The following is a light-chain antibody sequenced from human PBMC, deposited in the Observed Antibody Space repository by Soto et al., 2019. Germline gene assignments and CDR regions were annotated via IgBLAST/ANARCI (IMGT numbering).Light chain of an antibody. CDR2: EVS. CDR3: SSYSTSTTLV. V-gene: IGLV2-14*01. J-gene: IGLJ2*01. Sequence: QSALTQPASVSGSPGQSITISCTGTSSDVGGYKYVSWYQQHPGKAPKPMIYEVSNRPPGVSNRFSGSKSGNTASLTISGLLAEDGAEYFCSSYSTSTTLVFGGGTKLTVL. CDR1: SSDVGGYKY.